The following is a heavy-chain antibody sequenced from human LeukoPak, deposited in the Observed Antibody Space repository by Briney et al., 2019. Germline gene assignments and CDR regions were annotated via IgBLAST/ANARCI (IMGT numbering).Heavy chain of an antibody. J-gene: IGHJ5*02. CDR3: ARLLSSGTTRNNWFDP. D-gene: IGHD1-1*01. Sequence: GGSLRLSCAASGFTFDDYGMSWVRQAPGKGLEWVSGINWNGGTTGYVDSVKGRFTISRDNAKNSLYLQMNSLRAEDAALYYRARLLSSGTTRNNWFDPWGQGTLVTVSS. CDR2: INWNGGTT. CDR1: GFTFDDYG. V-gene: IGHV3-20*04.